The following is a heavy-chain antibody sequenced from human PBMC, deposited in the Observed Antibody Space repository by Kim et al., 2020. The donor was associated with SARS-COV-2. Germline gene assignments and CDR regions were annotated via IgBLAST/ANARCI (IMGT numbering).Heavy chain of an antibody. CDR3: AREVWGNYYYYGMDV. D-gene: IGHD3-16*01. V-gene: IGHV1-46*01. Sequence: QKFQGRVTMTRDTSTSTVYMELSSLRSEDTAVYYCAREVWGNYYYYGMDVWGQGTTVTVSS. J-gene: IGHJ6*02.